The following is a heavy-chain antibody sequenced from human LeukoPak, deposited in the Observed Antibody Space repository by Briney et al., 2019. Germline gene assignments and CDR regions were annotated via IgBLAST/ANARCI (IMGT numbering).Heavy chain of an antibody. D-gene: IGHD3-16*01. V-gene: IGHV4-59*01. CDR2: IYYSGST. CDR3: ARVEVGPYYFDY. CDR1: GGSISSYY. J-gene: IGHJ4*02. Sequence: SETLSLTCTVSGGSISSYYWSWIRQSPGKGLEWIGYIYYSGSTNYNPSLKSRVTISVDTPERQFSLRLSSVTAADTAVYYCARVEVGPYYFDYWGQGTLVTVSS.